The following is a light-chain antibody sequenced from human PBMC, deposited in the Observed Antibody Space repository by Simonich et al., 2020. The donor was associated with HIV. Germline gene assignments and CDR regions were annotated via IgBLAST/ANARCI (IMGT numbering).Light chain of an antibody. CDR2: ANS. J-gene: IGLJ3*02. V-gene: IGLV1-36*01. CDR1: INNVGIYA. CDR3: STWDHSLSAHA. Sequence: SALTQEDSVSGTVGQKVTISCTGTINNVGIYAVDGYQQSSHGAPKKVMFANSLPSGVPDRFSDAKSGTTSSLTISGLQPEDEADYYCSTWDHSLSAHAFGGGTKLTVL.